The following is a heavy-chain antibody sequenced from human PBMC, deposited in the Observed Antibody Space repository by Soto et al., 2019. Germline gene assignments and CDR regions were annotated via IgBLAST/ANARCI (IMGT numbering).Heavy chain of an antibody. CDR3: ARQNQHSGSYYFDY. Sequence: GESLKISCKSSGYSFTKYWMGWVRQMPGKGLEWMGIIDPGDSDTRYSPSFQGQVTISADKSISTAYLQWSSLKASDTAMYYCARQNQHSGSYYFDYWGQGAPVTVSS. CDR1: GYSFTKYW. J-gene: IGHJ4*02. D-gene: IGHD1-26*01. V-gene: IGHV5-51*01. CDR2: IDPGDSDT.